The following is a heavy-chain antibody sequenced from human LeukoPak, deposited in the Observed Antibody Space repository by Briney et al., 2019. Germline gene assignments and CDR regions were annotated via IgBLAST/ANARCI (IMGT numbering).Heavy chain of an antibody. Sequence: VASVKVSCKASGYIFTGYYLFWVRQPPGQGLEWMGWINPNGGAQRYVQKFQGRVTLTCDTSIRTTYMELSSLTSDDTAVYYCARDERYSDADHHYPDLGYWGQGTLVTVSS. CDR2: INPNGGAQ. V-gene: IGHV1-2*02. CDR3: ARDERYSDADHHYPDLGY. CDR1: GYIFTGYY. D-gene: IGHD3-16*01. J-gene: IGHJ4*02.